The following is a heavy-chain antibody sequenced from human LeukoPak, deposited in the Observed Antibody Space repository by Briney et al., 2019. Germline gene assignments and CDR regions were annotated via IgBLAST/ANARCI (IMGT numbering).Heavy chain of an antibody. CDR1: GGSFTSYY. D-gene: IGHD3-10*01. CDR3: ARDAKYYYGSRTFFFFEY. J-gene: IGHJ4*02. V-gene: IGHV4-4*07. CDR2: IDTSGTT. Sequence: SETLSLTCTVSGGSFTSYYWSWIRQPAGKGLEWIGHIDTSGTTNYNPSLKSRVTMSADTSKNQFSLKLSSVTAADTAIYYCARDAKYYYGSRTFFFFEYWGQGTLLTVSS.